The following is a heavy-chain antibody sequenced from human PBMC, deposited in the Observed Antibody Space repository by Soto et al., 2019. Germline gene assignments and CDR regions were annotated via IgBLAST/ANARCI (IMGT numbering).Heavy chain of an antibody. D-gene: IGHD5-18*01. Sequence: QVQLVESGGGVVQSGGSLRLSCAASGYTFSRYGMHWVRQAPGKGLEWVTFIAYDGSNEYYADSVKGRFTIARDNSKNTLYLQMNSLRAEDTAVYYCAKMTTALGYYYHAMDVWGQGTTVSVSS. CDR2: IAYDGSNE. CDR3: AKMTTALGYYYHAMDV. J-gene: IGHJ6*02. CDR1: GYTFSRYG. V-gene: IGHV3-30*18.